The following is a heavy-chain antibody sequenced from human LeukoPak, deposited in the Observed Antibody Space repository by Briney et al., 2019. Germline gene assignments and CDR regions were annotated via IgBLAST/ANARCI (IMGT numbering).Heavy chain of an antibody. D-gene: IGHD2-21*02. J-gene: IGHJ4*02. CDR2: INPNSGGT. V-gene: IGHV1-2*02. CDR1: GYTFTGYY. Sequence: ASVKVSCKASGYTFTGYYMHWVRQAPGQGLEWMGWINPNSGGTNYAQKLQGGVTMTRDTSISTAYMELSRLRSDDTAVYYCARGVVVTAPTFDYWGQGTLVTVSS. CDR3: ARGVVVTAPTFDY.